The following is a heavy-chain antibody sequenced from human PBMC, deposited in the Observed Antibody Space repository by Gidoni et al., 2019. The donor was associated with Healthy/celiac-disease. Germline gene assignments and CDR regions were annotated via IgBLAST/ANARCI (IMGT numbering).Heavy chain of an antibody. Sequence: QVQLVESGGGVVQPGRSLRLSCAASGFTFSSYGMHWVRQAPGKGLEWVAVISYDGSNKYYADSVKGRFTISRDNSKNTLYLQMNSLRAEDTAVYYCAKWGWAGVVVPAAIKEGYFDLWGRGTLVTVSS. V-gene: IGHV3-30*18. D-gene: IGHD2-2*02. CDR2: ISYDGSNK. J-gene: IGHJ2*01. CDR1: GFTFSSYG. CDR3: AKWGWAGVVVPAAIKEGYFDL.